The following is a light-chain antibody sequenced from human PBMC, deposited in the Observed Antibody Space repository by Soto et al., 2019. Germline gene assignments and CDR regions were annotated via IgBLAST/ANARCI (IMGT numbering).Light chain of an antibody. CDR2: DND. Sequence: QSVLTQPPSVSAAPGQKVTISCSGSSSNIGNNYVSWYQQLPGTAPKLLIYDNDKRPSGIPDRFSGSKSGTSATLGITGLQTGDEADYYCGTWDTILVVFGGGTKLTVL. CDR3: GTWDTILVV. V-gene: IGLV1-51*01. J-gene: IGLJ2*01. CDR1: SSNIGNNY.